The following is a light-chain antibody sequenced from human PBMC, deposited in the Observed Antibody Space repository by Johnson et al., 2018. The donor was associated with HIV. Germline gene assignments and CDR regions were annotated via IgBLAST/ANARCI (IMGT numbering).Light chain of an antibody. CDR2: DNY. CDR1: SSNIGNNY. V-gene: IGLV1-51*01. Sequence: QSVLTQPPSVSAAPGQKVTISCSGSSSNIGNNYVSWYQQLPGTAPKLLIYDNYKRPPGIPDRFSGSQSGTSATLGITGLQTGDEADYYCGTGDSSLSAYVFGTGTKFTVL. CDR3: GTGDSSLSAYV. J-gene: IGLJ1*01.